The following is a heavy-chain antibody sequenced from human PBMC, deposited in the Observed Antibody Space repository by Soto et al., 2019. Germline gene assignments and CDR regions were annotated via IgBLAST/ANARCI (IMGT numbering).Heavy chain of an antibody. Sequence: PGGSLRLSCGVSGFTVTSNGVSWARQAPGKGLEWVSAISPNGQGIWYADSVKGRFTISRDISRNTVFLQMDSLRAEDTAVYYCAKDRQYPRDYFDYWGQGTLVTVSS. J-gene: IGHJ4*02. CDR3: AKDRQYPRDYFDY. V-gene: IGHV3-23*01. CDR2: ISPNGQGI. CDR1: GFTVTSNG. D-gene: IGHD4-4*01.